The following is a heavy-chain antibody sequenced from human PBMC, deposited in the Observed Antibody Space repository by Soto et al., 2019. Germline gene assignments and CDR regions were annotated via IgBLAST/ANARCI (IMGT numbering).Heavy chain of an antibody. V-gene: IGHV5-10-1*01. Sequence: GESLKISCNASGYSFSTYWIGWVRQLPGKGLELMGRINPSDSFTNYSPSFEGHVTISADKSISTAYLQWSSLKASDTAMYYCARVPTYYHYGMDVWGQGTTVTVS. CDR2: INPSDSFT. CDR1: GYSFSTYW. CDR3: ARVPTYYHYGMDV. J-gene: IGHJ6*02.